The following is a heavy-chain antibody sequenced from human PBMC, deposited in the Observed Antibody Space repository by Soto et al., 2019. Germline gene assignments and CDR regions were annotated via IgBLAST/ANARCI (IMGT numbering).Heavy chain of an antibody. Sequence: SETLSLTCTVSGGSISSGDYYWCWIRQPPGKGLEWIGYIYYSGSTYYNPSLKSRVTISVDTFKNQFALKLSSVTAADTAVYYCARDPGGMDVWGQGTTVTVSS. CDR1: GGSISSGDYY. J-gene: IGHJ6*02. V-gene: IGHV4-30-4*01. CDR3: ARDPGGMDV. CDR2: IYYSGST.